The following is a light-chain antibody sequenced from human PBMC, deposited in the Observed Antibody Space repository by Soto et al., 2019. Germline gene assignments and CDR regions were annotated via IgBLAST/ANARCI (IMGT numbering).Light chain of an antibody. Sequence: QSALTQPASVSGSPGQSITISCTGTSSDVGGYNYVSWYQQHPGKAPKLMIYDVNNRPSGVSNRFSGSKSGNTASLTISGLQAEDEADYYCSSSTSSSTLVFGGGNKVTVL. CDR1: SSDVGGYNY. CDR3: SSSTSSSTLV. CDR2: DVN. V-gene: IGLV2-14*01. J-gene: IGLJ2*01.